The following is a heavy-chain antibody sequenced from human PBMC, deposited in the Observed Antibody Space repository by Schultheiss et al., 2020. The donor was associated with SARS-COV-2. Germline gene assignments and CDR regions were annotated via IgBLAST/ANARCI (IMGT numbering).Heavy chain of an antibody. D-gene: IGHD2-2*01. CDR2: LSGSGGST. CDR1: GFTFSNYA. CDR3: ATVYNLGYCSSTSCPFDY. V-gene: IGHV3-23*01. J-gene: IGHJ4*02. Sequence: GESLKISCAASGFTFSNYAMNWVRQAPGKGLEWVSGLSGSGGSTYYADSVKGRFTISRDNAKNSLYLQMNSLRAEDTAVYYCATVYNLGYCSSTSCPFDYWGQGTLVTVSS.